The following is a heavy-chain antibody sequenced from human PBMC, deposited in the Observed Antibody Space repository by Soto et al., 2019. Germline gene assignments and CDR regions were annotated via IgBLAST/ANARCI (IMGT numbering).Heavy chain of an antibody. CDR2: ISGHDENI. CDR3: ARVLYYGSGSYSPYGMDV. CDR1: GFIFRDYY. Sequence: QVQLVESGGGLVKPGGSLRLSCIASGFIFRDYYMSWIRQAPGKGPECLSYISGHDENIFYADSVKGRFTISRDNDNNLLYLQMNSLTSEDTAQYYCARVLYYGSGSYSPYGMDVWGQGTTVTVSS. J-gene: IGHJ6*02. V-gene: IGHV3-11*01. D-gene: IGHD3-10*01.